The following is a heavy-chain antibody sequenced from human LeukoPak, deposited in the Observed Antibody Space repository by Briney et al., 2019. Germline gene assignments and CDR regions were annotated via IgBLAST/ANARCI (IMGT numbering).Heavy chain of an antibody. Sequence: ASVKVSCKASGYTFTNYDINWVRQATGQGLEWMGWMNPNSGYKGYAHKFQDRVTMTRNTSISTAYMELSSLRSEDTDTYYCAREFNNSGSGFDPWGKGTLVTVSS. CDR2: MNPNSGYK. CDR3: AREFNNSGSGFDP. D-gene: IGHD1-1*01. V-gene: IGHV1-8*01. J-gene: IGHJ5*02. CDR1: GYTFTNYD.